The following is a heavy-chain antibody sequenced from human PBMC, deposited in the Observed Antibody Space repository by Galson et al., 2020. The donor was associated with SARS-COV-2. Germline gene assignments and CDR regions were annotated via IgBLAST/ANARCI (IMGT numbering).Heavy chain of an antibody. J-gene: IGHJ3*02. D-gene: IGHD4-17*01. V-gene: IGHV3-23*01. CDR3: AKTQTVGNAFDI. CDR2: IRGSGGST. CDR1: GFTFSSYA. Sequence: TGGSLRLSCAASGFTFSSYAMSWVRQAPGKGLEWVSAIRGSGGSTYYADSVKGRFTISRDNSKNTLYLQMNSRRAEDTAVYYCAKTQTVGNAFDIWGKGTMVTVSS.